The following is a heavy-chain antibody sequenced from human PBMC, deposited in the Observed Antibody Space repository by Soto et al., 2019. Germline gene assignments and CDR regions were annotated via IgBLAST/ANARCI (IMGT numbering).Heavy chain of an antibody. CDR1: GGSISSGGYY. Sequence: SETLSLTCTVSGGSISSGGYYWSWIRQHPGKGLEWIGYIYYSGSTYYNPSLKSRVTISVDTSKNQFSLKLSSVTAADTAVNYCARGFLRRPSGPLDYWGQGTLVTVSS. CDR3: ARGFLRRPSGPLDY. CDR2: IYYSGST. V-gene: IGHV4-31*03. J-gene: IGHJ4*02. D-gene: IGHD3-3*01.